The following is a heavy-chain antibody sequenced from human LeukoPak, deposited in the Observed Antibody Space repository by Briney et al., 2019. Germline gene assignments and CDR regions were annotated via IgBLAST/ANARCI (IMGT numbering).Heavy chain of an antibody. J-gene: IGHJ4*02. CDR1: GGPFSGYY. Sequence: SETLSLTCAVYGGPFSGYYWSWIRQPPGKGLEWIGEINHSGSTNYNPSLKSRVTISVDTSKNQFSLKLSSVTAADTAVYYCARAMITFGGVIDTFDYWGQGTLVTVSS. V-gene: IGHV4-34*01. CDR3: ARAMITFGGVIDTFDY. D-gene: IGHD3-16*02. CDR2: INHSGST.